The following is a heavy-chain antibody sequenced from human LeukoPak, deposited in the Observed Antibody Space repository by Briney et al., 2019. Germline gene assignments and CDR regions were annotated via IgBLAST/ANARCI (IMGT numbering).Heavy chain of an antibody. CDR3: ARATAADTAMIYFDY. D-gene: IGHD5-18*01. Sequence: GGSLRLSCAASGFSFSDYYMSWIRQAPGKGLEWVSYISSSGNIIYSADSVKGRFTISRDNAKNSLYLQINSLRAEDTAVYYCARATAADTAMIYFDYWGQGTLVTVSS. CDR2: ISSSGNII. V-gene: IGHV3-11*01. CDR1: GFSFSDYY. J-gene: IGHJ4*02.